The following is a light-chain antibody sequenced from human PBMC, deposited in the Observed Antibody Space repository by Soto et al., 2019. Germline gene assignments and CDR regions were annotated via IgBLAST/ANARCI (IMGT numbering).Light chain of an antibody. CDR3: QQRSNWPIT. V-gene: IGKV3-11*01. J-gene: IGKJ5*01. CDR1: ESLSTY. Sequence: IVLTQSPDTLSLSPGETATLSCWASESLSTYLGWYQQRPGQAPRLLIYDASNRATGIPARFSGSGSGTDFTLTISSLEPEDFAVYYCQQRSNWPITFGQGTRLEI. CDR2: DAS.